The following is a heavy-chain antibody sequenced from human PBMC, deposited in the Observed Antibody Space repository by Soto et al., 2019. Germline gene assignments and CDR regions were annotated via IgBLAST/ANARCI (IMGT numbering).Heavy chain of an antibody. CDR3: AKDRPEYCTNGVCYSPYAFDI. Sequence: GGSLRLSCAASGFTFSSYAMSWVRQAPGKGLEWVSAISGSGGSTYYADSVKGRFTISRDNSKNTLYLQMNSLRAEDTAVYYCAKDRPEYCTNGVCYSPYAFDIWGQGTMVT. J-gene: IGHJ3*02. CDR2: ISGSGGST. CDR1: GFTFSSYA. D-gene: IGHD2-8*01. V-gene: IGHV3-23*01.